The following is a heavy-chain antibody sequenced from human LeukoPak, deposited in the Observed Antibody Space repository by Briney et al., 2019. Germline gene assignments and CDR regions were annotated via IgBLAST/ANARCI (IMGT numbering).Heavy chain of an antibody. J-gene: IGHJ5*02. CDR3: ARQGSYGDHIHGWFDP. Sequence: GESLKISCKASDYIFTTYWIAWVRQMPGKGLEWMGIIYPGDSDTRLSPSFQCQVTISVDKSVSTAYLQWSSLKASDTAVYYCARQGSYGDHIHGWFDPWGQGTLVTVSS. V-gene: IGHV5-51*01. D-gene: IGHD4-17*01. CDR2: IYPGDSDT. CDR1: DYIFTTYW.